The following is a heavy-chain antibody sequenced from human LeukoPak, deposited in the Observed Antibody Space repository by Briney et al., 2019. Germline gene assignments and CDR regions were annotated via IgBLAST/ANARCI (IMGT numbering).Heavy chain of an antibody. D-gene: IGHD6-6*01. CDR1: GFTFSSYW. J-gene: IGHJ4*02. CDR2: INTDGSST. Sequence: GGSLRLSCAASGFTFSSYWMHWVRQAPGKGLVWVSRINTDGSSTSYADSVKGRFTISRGNAKNTLYLQMNSLRAEDTAVYYCAREELSELVQDYWGQGTLVTVSS. V-gene: IGHV3-74*01. CDR3: AREELSELVQDY.